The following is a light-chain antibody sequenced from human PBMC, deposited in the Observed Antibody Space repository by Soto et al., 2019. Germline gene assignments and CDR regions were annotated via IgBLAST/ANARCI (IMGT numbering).Light chain of an antibody. V-gene: IGLV2-14*01. CDR1: SSDVGGYNY. Sequence: QSVLTQPASVSGSPGQSITISCTGTSSDVGGYNYVSGYQQHPGKAPKLMIYDVSNRPSEVSNRLSGSKSGNTASLTISGLQAEDEADYYCSSYTSSSTPYVVFGGGTKLTVL. CDR3: SSYTSSSTPYVV. J-gene: IGLJ2*01. CDR2: DVS.